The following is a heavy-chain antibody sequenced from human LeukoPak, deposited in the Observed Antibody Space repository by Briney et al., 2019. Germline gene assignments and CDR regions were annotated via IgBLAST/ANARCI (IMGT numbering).Heavy chain of an antibody. Sequence: ASVKVSCKASGYTFTGYYMHWVRQAPGQGLEWMGRINPNSGGTNYAQKFQGRVTMTRDTSISTAYMELSRLRSDDTAVYYCARNWTGTTHMDFWGKGTTVTVSS. D-gene: IGHD1-7*01. CDR3: ARNWTGTTHMDF. CDR1: GYTFTGYY. CDR2: INPNSGGT. J-gene: IGHJ6*03. V-gene: IGHV1-2*06.